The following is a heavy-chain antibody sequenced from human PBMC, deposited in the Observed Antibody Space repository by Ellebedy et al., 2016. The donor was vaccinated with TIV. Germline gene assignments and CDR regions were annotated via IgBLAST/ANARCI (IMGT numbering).Heavy chain of an antibody. D-gene: IGHD3-3*01. CDR2: MNPNSGNT. J-gene: IGHJ6*02. Sequence: AASVKVSCKASGYTFTSYEIHWVRQATGQGLEWMGWMNPNSGNTGFAQKFQGRVTVTRNTSISTAYMELSSLRSEDTAVYYCATDGIRFLEWVYKYGLDVWGQGTTVTVSS. CDR3: ATDGIRFLEWVYKYGLDV. V-gene: IGHV1-8*01. CDR1: GYTFTSYE.